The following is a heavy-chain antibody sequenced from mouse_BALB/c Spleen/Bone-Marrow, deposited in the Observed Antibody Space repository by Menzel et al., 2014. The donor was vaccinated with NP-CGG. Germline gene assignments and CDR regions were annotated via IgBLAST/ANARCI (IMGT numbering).Heavy chain of an antibody. CDR3: ARGGNWEDFDY. V-gene: IGHV5-17*02. CDR2: ISSGSGTI. D-gene: IGHD4-1*01. Sequence: EVQLVESGGGLVQPGGSRKLSCAASGFTFSSFGMHWVCQAPERGLEWVAYISSGSGTIFYADTVKGRFTISRDNPKNTLFLQMTSLRSEDSAMYYCARGGNWEDFDYWGQGTTLTVSS. CDR1: GFTFSSFG. J-gene: IGHJ2*01.